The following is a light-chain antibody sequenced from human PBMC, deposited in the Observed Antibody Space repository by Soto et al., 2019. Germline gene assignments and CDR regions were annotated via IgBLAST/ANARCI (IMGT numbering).Light chain of an antibody. CDR1: QGISSY. Sequence: IQLTQNPSSLSASVGDRVTITCRASQGISSYLAWYQQKPGKAPKLLIYAASTLESGVPSMLIGSGSETEFTLTISWLQSDEFATYVCDSRSFGPGRRLEIK. CDR3: DSRS. J-gene: IGKJ5*01. CDR2: AAS. V-gene: IGKV1-9*01.